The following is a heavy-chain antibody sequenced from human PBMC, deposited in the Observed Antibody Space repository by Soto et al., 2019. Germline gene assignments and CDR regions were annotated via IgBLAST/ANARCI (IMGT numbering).Heavy chain of an antibody. D-gene: IGHD3-10*01. CDR1: GDSISSGDYY. CDR2: IYYSGNT. V-gene: IGHV4-30-4*01. CDR3: AGGSGSYYY. Sequence: SETLSLTCTVSGDSISSGDYYWSWIRQPPGKGLEWIGCIYYSGNTYYNPSLKSRFSISVDRSKNQFSLKLSSVTAADTAVYYCAGGSGSYYYWGQGTLVTVSS. J-gene: IGHJ4*02.